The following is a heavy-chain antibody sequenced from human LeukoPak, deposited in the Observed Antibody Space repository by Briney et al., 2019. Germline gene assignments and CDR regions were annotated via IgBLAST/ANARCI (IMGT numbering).Heavy chain of an antibody. CDR3: ASNYFGVGSLAY. CDR2: IKHSGST. D-gene: IGHD3-10*01. J-gene: IGHJ4*02. V-gene: IGHV4-34*01. CDR1: GGSFSGYY. Sequence: SETLSLTCAVYGGSFSGYYWSWIRHPPGKGLECLAEIKHSGSTNYNPSLKSRATISVDTSKNHVALELNPVTAGGTAGEFRASNYFGVGSLAYWGQGKLVTVSS.